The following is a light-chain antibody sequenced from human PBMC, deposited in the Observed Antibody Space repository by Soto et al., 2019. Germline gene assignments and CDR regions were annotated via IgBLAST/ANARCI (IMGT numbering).Light chain of an antibody. CDR3: GSYPSSRIYV. Sequence: QSALTQRASVSVSPGQSMTISCTGTSSDVGGYNYVSWYQQHPGKAPKLMIYEVSNRPSGVSDRFSGSKSGNTASLTISGLQAEDAADYCCGSYPSSRIYVFGAGTKVTVL. V-gene: IGLV2-14*01. J-gene: IGLJ1*01. CDR2: EVS. CDR1: SSDVGGYNY.